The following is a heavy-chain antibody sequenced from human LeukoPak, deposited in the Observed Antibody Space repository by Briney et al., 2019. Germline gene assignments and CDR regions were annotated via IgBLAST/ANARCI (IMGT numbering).Heavy chain of an antibody. J-gene: IGHJ3*02. CDR3: ASRLPPRAFDI. V-gene: IGHV4-30-2*01. D-gene: IGHD3-16*01. CDR2: IYHSGST. CDR1: GGSISSGGYS. Sequence: SETLSLTCAVSGGSISSGGYSWSWIRQPPGKGLEWIGYIYHSGSTYYNPSLKSRVTISVDRSKNQFSLKLSSVTAADTAVYYCASRLPPRAFDIWGQGAMVTVSS.